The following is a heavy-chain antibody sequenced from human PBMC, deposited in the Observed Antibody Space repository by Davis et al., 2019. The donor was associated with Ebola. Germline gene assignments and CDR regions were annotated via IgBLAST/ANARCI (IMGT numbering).Heavy chain of an antibody. V-gene: IGHV4-30-2*01. J-gene: IGHJ5*02. CDR2: IYHSGST. Sequence: PSETLSLTCAVSGGSISSGGYSWSWIRQPPGKGLEWIGCIYHSGSTYYNPSLKSRVTISVDRSKNQFSLKLSSVTAADTAVYYCARVLVPGRWFDPWGQGTLVTVSS. CDR3: ARVLVPGRWFDP. D-gene: IGHD2-2*01. CDR1: GGSISSGGYS.